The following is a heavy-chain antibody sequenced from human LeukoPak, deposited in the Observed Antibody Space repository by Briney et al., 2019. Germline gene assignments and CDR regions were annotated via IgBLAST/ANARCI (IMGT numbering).Heavy chain of an antibody. CDR2: ISSSGSTI. CDR1: GFTFSSYE. CDR3: AGLTDIVVVPAAMRGAFDI. D-gene: IGHD2-2*01. J-gene: IGHJ3*02. V-gene: IGHV3-48*03. Sequence: GGSLRLSCAASGFTFSSYEMNWVRQASGKGLEWVSYISSSGSTIYYADSVKGRFTISRDNAKNSLYLQMNSLRAEDTAVYYCAGLTDIVVVPAAMRGAFDIWGQGTMVTVSS.